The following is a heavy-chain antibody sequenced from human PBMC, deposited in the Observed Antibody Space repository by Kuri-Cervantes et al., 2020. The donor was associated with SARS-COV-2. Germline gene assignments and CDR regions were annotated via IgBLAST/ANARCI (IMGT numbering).Heavy chain of an antibody. Sequence: LSLTWAASGFTFSSYDMHWVRQATGKGLEWVSAISGSGGSTYYADSVKGRFTISRDNSKNTLYLQMNSLRADDSAVYFCANRGLRTSYEYYFDYWGQGTLVTVSS. CDR2: ISGSGGST. CDR3: ANRGLRTSYEYYFDY. D-gene: IGHD3/OR15-3a*01. V-gene: IGHV3-23*01. CDR1: GFTFSSYD. J-gene: IGHJ4*02.